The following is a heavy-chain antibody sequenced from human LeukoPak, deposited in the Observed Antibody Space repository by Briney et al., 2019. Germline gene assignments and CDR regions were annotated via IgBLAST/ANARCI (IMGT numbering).Heavy chain of an antibody. CDR3: AREDKEAELLDY. CDR2: IYYSGST. J-gene: IGHJ4*02. Sequence: PSETLSLTCTVSGGSISSSSYYWGWIRQPPGKGLEWIGSIYYSGSTYYNPSLKSRVTISVDASKNQFSLKLSSVTAADTAVYYCAREDKEAELLDYWGQGTLVTVSS. D-gene: IGHD1-26*01. V-gene: IGHV4-39*07. CDR1: GGSISSSSYY.